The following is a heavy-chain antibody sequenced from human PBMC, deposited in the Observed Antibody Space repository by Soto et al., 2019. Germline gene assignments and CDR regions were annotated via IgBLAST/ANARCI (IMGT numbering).Heavy chain of an antibody. CDR1: GASITTYY. CDR3: ARPTSWLGDIL. J-gene: IGHJ4*02. Sequence: QVRLQESGPGLLKPSETLSLTCSVSGASITTYYWSWFRQSPGKGLEWIGYIHDSGTTKYNASLEIRVQISIDTSKAHLFLTLTYVTAADTAVYYWARPTSWLGDILWGQGTLVTVTS. CDR2: IHDSGTT. V-gene: IGHV4-59*08. D-gene: IGHD3-10*01.